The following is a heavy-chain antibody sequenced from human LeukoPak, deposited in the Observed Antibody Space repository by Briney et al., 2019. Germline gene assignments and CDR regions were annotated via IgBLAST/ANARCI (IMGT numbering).Heavy chain of an antibody. CDR3: AVRNRSSWSPFDF. V-gene: IGHV1-18*01. D-gene: IGHD6-13*01. J-gene: IGHJ4*02. Sequence: ASVKVSCKASGYTFTNYGISWVRQAPGQGLEWMGWISACNGDTNYAQKLQGRVTMTTDTSTSTAYMELRSLRSDDTAVYYCAVRNRSSWSPFDFWGQGTLVTVSS. CDR2: ISACNGDT. CDR1: GYTFTNYG.